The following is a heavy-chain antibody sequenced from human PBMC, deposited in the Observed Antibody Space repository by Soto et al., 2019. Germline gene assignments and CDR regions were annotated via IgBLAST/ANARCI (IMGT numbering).Heavy chain of an antibody. Sequence: ANYAQRFQGRATITADESTSTAYMQLSSLRSDDTAVYYCAQTLGLAVSGPGRFDLLGRGTLVTVSS. J-gene: IGHJ2*01. CDR2: A. D-gene: IGHD6-19*01. V-gene: IGHV1-69*01. CDR3: AQTLGLAVSGPGRFDL.